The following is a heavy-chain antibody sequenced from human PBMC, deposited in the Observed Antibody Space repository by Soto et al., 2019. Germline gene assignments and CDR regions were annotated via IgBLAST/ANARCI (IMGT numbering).Heavy chain of an antibody. D-gene: IGHD5-12*01. J-gene: IGHJ4*02. Sequence: ASVKVSCKASGGTFSSYSISWVRQAPGQGLEWMGGIIPIFGTANYAQKFQGRVTITADESTSTAYMELSSLRSEDTAVYYCARGIRVATIHGPVDYWGQGTLVTVSS. CDR1: GGTFSSYS. CDR3: ARGIRVATIHGPVDY. CDR2: IIPIFGTA. V-gene: IGHV1-69*13.